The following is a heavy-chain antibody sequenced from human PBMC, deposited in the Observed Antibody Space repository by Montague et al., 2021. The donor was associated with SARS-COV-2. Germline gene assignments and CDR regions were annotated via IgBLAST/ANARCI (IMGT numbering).Heavy chain of an antibody. CDR2: ISSNSSYI. V-gene: IGHV3-21*01. CDR1: GFTFSSYS. CDR3: ARDRDSSCWFDY. D-gene: IGHD6-19*01. Sequence: SLRLSCAASGFTFSSYSMNWVRQAPGKGLEWVSSISSNSSYIYYADSVKGRFTISRDNAKNSLYLRMNSLRAEDTAVYYCARDRDSSCWFDYWGQGTLVTVSS. J-gene: IGHJ4*02.